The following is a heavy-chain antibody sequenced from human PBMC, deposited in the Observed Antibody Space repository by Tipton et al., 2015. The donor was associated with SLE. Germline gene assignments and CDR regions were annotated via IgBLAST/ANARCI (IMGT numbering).Heavy chain of an antibody. D-gene: IGHD6-19*01. V-gene: IGHV4-34*12. Sequence: LRLSCNVYGESFLGYFWTWIRQPPGKGLEWIGEIIHSGTTNYNPSLKSRVILSLDTSKSHFSLKLTSVTAADTAVYYCARDSPTVAGTFDSWGQGTLVIV. CDR2: IIHSGTT. CDR3: ARDSPTVAGTFDS. J-gene: IGHJ4*02. CDR1: GESFLGYF.